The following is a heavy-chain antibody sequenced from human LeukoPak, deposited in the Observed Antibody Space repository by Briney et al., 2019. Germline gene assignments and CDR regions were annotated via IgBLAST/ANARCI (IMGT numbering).Heavy chain of an antibody. CDR2: ISHDGREI. D-gene: IGHD3-22*01. Sequence: HSGGSLRLSCAASGFTFSEYTMHWVRQAPSKGLEWVAVISHDGREIYYADSVKGRFTISRDDSMSTMYLQMNSLRAEDTALYYCARGRSDSGAYCYFGSWGQGTPVTVSS. V-gene: IGHV3-30*03. J-gene: IGHJ4*02. CDR1: GFTFSEYT. CDR3: ARGRSDSGAYCYFGS.